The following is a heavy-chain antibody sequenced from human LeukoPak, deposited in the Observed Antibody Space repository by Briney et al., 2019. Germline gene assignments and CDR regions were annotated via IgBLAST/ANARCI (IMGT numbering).Heavy chain of an antibody. V-gene: IGHV4-4*07. CDR1: GGSISSYY. CDR2: IYASGST. Sequence: SETLSLTCTVSGGSISSYYWSWSRQPAGRGLEWIGRIYASGSTNYNPSLKSRVTMSVDTSKNQFSLKLSSVTAADTAVYYCARSDERRHKDAFDIWGQGTMVTVSS. J-gene: IGHJ3*02. CDR3: ARSDERRHKDAFDI.